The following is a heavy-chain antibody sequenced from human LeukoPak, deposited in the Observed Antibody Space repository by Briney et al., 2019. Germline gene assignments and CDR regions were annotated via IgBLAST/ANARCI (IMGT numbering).Heavy chain of an antibody. Sequence: PSETLSLTCTVSGGSISSSSFYWGWIRQPPGKGLEWIGSIYYSGSTYYNPSLKSRVTISVDTSKNQFSLKLSSVTAADTAVYYCARREVYSNYGYFDHWGQGTLVTVSS. CDR3: ARREVYSNYGYFDH. J-gene: IGHJ4*02. D-gene: IGHD4-11*01. V-gene: IGHV4-39*01. CDR1: GGSISSSSFY. CDR2: IYYSGST.